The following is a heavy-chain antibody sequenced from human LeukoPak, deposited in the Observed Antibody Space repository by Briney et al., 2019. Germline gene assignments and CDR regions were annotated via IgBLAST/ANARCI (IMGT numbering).Heavy chain of an antibody. CDR2: IYYSGST. J-gene: IGHJ4*02. Sequence: PSETLSLTCTVSGGSIRTTSSYWGWIRQPPGKGLEWIGYIYYSGSTNYSPSLKSRVTISVDTSKNQFSLKLSSVTAADTAVYYCARGEDSSSWYDYWGQGTLVTVSS. D-gene: IGHD6-13*01. CDR3: ARGEDSSSWYDY. V-gene: IGHV4-61*05. CDR1: GGSIRTTSSY.